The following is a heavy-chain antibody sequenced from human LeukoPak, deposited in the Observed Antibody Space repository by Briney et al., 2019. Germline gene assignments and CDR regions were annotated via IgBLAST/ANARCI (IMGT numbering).Heavy chain of an antibody. Sequence: GGSLRLSCAASGFTFSSYWMSWVRQAPGKGLEWVANIKQDGSEKYYVDSVKGRFTISRDNAKNSLYLQMNSLRAEDTAVYYCARDHRDGYNFFDYWGQGTLVTVSS. CDR2: IKQDGSEK. J-gene: IGHJ4*02. CDR1: GFTFSSYW. CDR3: ARDHRDGYNFFDY. V-gene: IGHV3-7*01. D-gene: IGHD5-24*01.